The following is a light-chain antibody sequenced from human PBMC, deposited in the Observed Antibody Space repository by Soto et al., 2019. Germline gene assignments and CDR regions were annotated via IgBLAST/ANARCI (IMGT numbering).Light chain of an antibody. Sequence: QSALTQPRSVSGSPGQSVTISCTGTSSDIGAYNYVSWYQQHPGEAPKLMIYDVTRRPSGVPDRFSGSKSGNTASLTISGLQHEDEADYYCCSYGGNYVVFGGGTQLTVL. CDR3: CSYGGNYVV. CDR1: SSDIGAYNY. CDR2: DVT. V-gene: IGLV2-11*01. J-gene: IGLJ3*02.